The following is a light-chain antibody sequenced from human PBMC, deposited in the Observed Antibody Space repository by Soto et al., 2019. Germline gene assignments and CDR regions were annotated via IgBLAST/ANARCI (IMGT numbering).Light chain of an antibody. CDR1: SSDVGGYNY. J-gene: IGLJ1*01. CDR3: SSYTSSSTL. CDR2: EVS. Sequence: QSVLTQPACVSGSPGQSITISCTGTSSDVGGYNYVSWYQQHPGKAPKLMIYEVSNRPSGVSNRFSGSKSGNTASLTISGLQAEDEADYYCSSYTSSSTLFGTGTKVTVL. V-gene: IGLV2-14*01.